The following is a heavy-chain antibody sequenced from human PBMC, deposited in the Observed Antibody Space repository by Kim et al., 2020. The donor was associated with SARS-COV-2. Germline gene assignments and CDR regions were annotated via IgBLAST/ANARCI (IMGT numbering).Heavy chain of an antibody. V-gene: IGHV3-30*04. CDR2: ISYDGSNK. CDR1: GFTFSSYA. CDR3: AREGRGALEYFQH. Sequence: GGSLRLSCAASGFTFSSYAMHWVRQAPGKGLEWVAVISYDGSNKYYADSVKGRFTISRDNSKNTLYLQMNSLRAEDTAVYYCAREGRGALEYFQHWGQGT. J-gene: IGHJ1*01.